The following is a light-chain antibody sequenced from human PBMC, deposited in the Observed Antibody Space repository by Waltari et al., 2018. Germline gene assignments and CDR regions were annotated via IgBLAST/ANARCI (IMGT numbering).Light chain of an antibody. CDR2: RVS. J-gene: IGKJ1*01. V-gene: IGKV1-16*02. Sequence: DIQMTQSPSSLSASIGDRVTITCRASQGINDYLAWFQQRPGKAPKSLIYRVSSLQSGVPSKFGGRGSGTEFSLTISSLQPEDFATYYCLQYNSYPRTFGEGTKVEIK. CDR3: LQYNSYPRT. CDR1: QGINDY.